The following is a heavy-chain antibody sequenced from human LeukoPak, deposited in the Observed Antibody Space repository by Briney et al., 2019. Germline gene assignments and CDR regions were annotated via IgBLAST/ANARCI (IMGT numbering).Heavy chain of an antibody. CDR1: GGSFSGYY. V-gene: IGHV4-34*01. CDR3: ARVHYDYVWGSYRSRHFDY. Sequence: SETLSLTCAVYGGSFSGYYWSWIRQPPGKGLEWIGEINHSGSTNYNPSLKSRVTTSVDTSKNQFSLKLSSVTAADTAVYYCARVHYDYVWGSYRSRHFDYWGQGTLVTVSS. J-gene: IGHJ4*02. D-gene: IGHD3-16*02. CDR2: INHSGST.